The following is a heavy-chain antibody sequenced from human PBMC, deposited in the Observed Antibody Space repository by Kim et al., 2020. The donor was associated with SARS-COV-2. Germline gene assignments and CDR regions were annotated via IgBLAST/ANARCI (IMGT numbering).Heavy chain of an antibody. V-gene: IGHV3-7*03. CDR2: IKKDGSVK. J-gene: IGHJ5*01. CDR1: GFNFRNDW. Sequence: GGSLRLSCAASGFNFRNDWMSWVRQAPGKGLEWVASIKKDGSVKNYMDSVKGRFTVSRDNAKNSLYVQMNSLRGEDTAVYYCARGHGWFESWGQGTLVSVSS. CDR3: ARGHGWFES.